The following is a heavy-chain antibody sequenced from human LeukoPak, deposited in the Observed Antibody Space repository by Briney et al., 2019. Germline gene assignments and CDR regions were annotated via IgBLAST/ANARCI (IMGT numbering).Heavy chain of an antibody. CDR1: GFTFSDYY. CDR2: ISSSGSTI. V-gene: IGHV3-11*04. J-gene: IGHJ6*03. D-gene: IGHD2-2*01. Sequence: GGSLRLSCAASGFTFSDYYMSWIRQAPGKGLEWVSYISSSGSTIYYADSVKGRFTISRDNAKNSLYLQMNSLRAEDTAVYYCAGVPVRDYYYYMDVWGKGTTVTVSS. CDR3: AGVPVRDYYYYMDV.